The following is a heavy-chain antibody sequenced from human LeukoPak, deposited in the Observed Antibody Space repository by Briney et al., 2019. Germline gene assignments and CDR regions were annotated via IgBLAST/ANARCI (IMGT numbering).Heavy chain of an antibody. CDR1: GFTFSSYA. CDR3: ARDFVRGSGYYRLDY. CDR2: ISGSGGST. J-gene: IGHJ4*02. Sequence: PGGSLRLSCAASGFTFSSYAMSWVRQAPGKGLEWVSAISGSGGSTYYADSVKGRFTSSRDNAKNSLYLQMNSLRAEDTAVYYCARDFVRGSGYYRLDYWGQGSLVTVSS. D-gene: IGHD3-22*01. V-gene: IGHV3-23*01.